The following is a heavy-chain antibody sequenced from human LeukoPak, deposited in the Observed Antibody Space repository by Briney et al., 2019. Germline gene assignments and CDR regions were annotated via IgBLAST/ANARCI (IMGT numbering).Heavy chain of an antibody. CDR1: GGSISGSSYY. Sequence: SETLSLTCTVSGGSISGSSYYWSWIRQPPGKGLEWIGYIYYSGSTNYNPSLKSRVTISVDTSKNQFSLKLSSVTAADTAVYYCARVDTAMVTLYFDYWGQGTLVTVSS. V-gene: IGHV4-61*01. CDR2: IYYSGST. D-gene: IGHD5-18*01. J-gene: IGHJ4*02. CDR3: ARVDTAMVTLYFDY.